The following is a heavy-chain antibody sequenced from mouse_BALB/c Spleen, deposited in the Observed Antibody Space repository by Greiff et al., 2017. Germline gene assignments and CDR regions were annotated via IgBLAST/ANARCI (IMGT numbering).Heavy chain of an antibody. J-gene: IGHJ3*01. CDR2: IDPANGNT. CDR3: ARYPYYYGSSGFAY. CDR1: GFNIKDYY. D-gene: IGHD1-1*01. V-gene: IGHV14-1*02. Sequence: VQLQQSGAELVRPGALVKLSCKASGFNIKDYYMHWVKQRPEQGLEWIGWIDPANGNTIYDPKFQGKASITADTSSNTAYLQLSSLTSEDTAVYSCARYPYYYGSSGFAYWGQGTLVTVSA.